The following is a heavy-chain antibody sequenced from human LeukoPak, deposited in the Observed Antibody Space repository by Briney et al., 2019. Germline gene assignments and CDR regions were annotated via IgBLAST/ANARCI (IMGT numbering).Heavy chain of an antibody. CDR3: ARLRIPGGKLALSYYYYGMDV. CDR1: GGSISSSSYY. D-gene: IGHD3-16*01. CDR2: IYYSGST. J-gene: IGHJ6*02. V-gene: IGHV4-39*01. Sequence: PSETLSLTCTVSGGSISSSSYYWGWIRQPPGKGLEWIGSIYYSGSTYYNPSLKSRVTISVDTSKNQFSLKLSSVTAADTAVYYCARLRIPGGKLALSYYYYGMDVWGQGTTVTVSS.